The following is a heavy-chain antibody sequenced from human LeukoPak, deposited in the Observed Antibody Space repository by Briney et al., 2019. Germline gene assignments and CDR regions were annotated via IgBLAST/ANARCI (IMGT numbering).Heavy chain of an antibody. Sequence: PSETLSLTCTVSGGSISSYYWSWIRQPPGKGLEWIGEINHSGSTNYNPSLKSRVTISVDTSKNQFSLKLSSVTAADTAVYYCARAPYCSSTSCYKGYGEFDYWGQGTLVTVSS. V-gene: IGHV4-34*01. CDR2: INHSGST. J-gene: IGHJ4*02. D-gene: IGHD2-2*02. CDR3: ARAPYCSSTSCYKGYGEFDY. CDR1: GGSISSYY.